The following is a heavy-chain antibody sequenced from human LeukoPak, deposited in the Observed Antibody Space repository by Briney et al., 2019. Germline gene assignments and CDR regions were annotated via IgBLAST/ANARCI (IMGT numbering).Heavy chain of an antibody. Sequence: SETLSLTCAVYGGSFSGYYWSWIRQPPGKGLEWIGEINHSGSTNYNPSLKSRVTISVDTSKNQFSLKLSSVTAADTAVYYCARAGSYYDNSGYYSLNDYWGQGTLVTVSS. CDR1: GGSFSGYY. V-gene: IGHV4-34*01. D-gene: IGHD3-22*01. CDR3: ARAGSYYDNSGYYSLNDY. J-gene: IGHJ4*02. CDR2: INHSGST.